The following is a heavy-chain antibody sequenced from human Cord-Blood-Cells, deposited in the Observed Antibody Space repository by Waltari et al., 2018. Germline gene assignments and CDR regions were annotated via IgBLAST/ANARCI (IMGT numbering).Heavy chain of an antibody. CDR1: GFTFSSFA. Sequence: EVQLLESGGGLVQPGGSLRLSCAVSGFTFSSFAISWVRQAPGKGLEWVAAIRGSGGRTDDADAVKGRFTIAGDNSKNTLYLQMNSLRAEDTAVYYCAKDPPIHAFDIWGQGTMVTVSS. CDR2: IRGSGGRT. J-gene: IGHJ3*02. V-gene: IGHV3-23*01. CDR3: AKDPPIHAFDI.